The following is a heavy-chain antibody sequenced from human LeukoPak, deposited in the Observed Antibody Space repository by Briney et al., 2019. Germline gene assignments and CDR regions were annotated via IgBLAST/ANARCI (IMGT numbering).Heavy chain of an antibody. Sequence: SETLSLTCTVSGGSISSYYWSWIRQPPGKGLEWIGYIYYSGSTYYNPSLKSRVTISVDTSKNQFSLKLSSVTAADTAVYYCARTYYYDSSGYSDAFDIWGQGTMVTVSS. CDR2: IYYSGST. J-gene: IGHJ3*02. V-gene: IGHV4-30-4*01. CDR1: GGSISSYY. CDR3: ARTYYYDSSGYSDAFDI. D-gene: IGHD3-22*01.